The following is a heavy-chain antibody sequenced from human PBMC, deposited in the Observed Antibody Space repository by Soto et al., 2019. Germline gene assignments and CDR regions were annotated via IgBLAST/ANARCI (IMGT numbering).Heavy chain of an antibody. CDR1: GYTFTSYY. CDR3: AREVGGERKAFDM. D-gene: IGHD2-15*01. V-gene: IGHV1-46*01. Sequence: GASVKGPCNASGYTFTSYYMHWVRQAPGQGLEWMGIINPSGCSTSYAQKFQGRATITRDTSVSTVYMDLSSLTSDDTAIYYCAREVGGERKAFDMWGQGTMVTVSS. J-gene: IGHJ3*02. CDR2: INPSGCST.